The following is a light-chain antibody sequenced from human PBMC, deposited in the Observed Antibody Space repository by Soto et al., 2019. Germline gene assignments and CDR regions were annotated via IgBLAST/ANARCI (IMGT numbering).Light chain of an antibody. CDR3: QQYGSSPRT. J-gene: IGKJ1*01. Sequence: EIVLTQSPGTLSLSPGERATLSCRASQTIKSTSLAWYQQRPGQAPSLLIYGVSSRATGIPDKFSGSGSGTDFTLTISRLEPEDSAVYYCQQYGSSPRTFGQGTKVEI. CDR2: GVS. CDR1: QTIKSTS. V-gene: IGKV3-20*01.